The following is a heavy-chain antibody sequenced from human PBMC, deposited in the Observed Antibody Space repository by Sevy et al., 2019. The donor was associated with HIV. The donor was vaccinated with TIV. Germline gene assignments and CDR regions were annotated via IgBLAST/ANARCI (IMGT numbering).Heavy chain of an antibody. D-gene: IGHD2-15*01. Sequence: GGSLRLSCAASAFTISKYAMHWVRQAPGKGLEWVAVISYDGINKYYADSVKGRFTISRDNSKNTLYLQMNSLRAEDTAVYYCARDRDIVVVVAATRWGLDVWGQGTTVTVSS. V-gene: IGHV3-30-3*01. CDR3: ARDRDIVVVVAATRWGLDV. CDR2: ISYDGINK. J-gene: IGHJ6*02. CDR1: AFTISKYA.